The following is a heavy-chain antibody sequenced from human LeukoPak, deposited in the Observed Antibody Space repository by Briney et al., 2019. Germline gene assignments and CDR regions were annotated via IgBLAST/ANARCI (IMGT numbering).Heavy chain of an antibody. CDR2: IYYSTNT. CDR3: ARAPKPVYSGSYFFDY. J-gene: IGHJ4*02. D-gene: IGHD1-26*01. Sequence: SETLSLTCTVSGGSISTNYWRWIRQPPGKGLEWLGYIYYSTNTNYNPSLKSRVSISVDTSKNQSSLKLSSVTATDTAVYYCARAPKPVYSGSYFFDYWGQGTLVTVSS. V-gene: IGHV4-59*08. CDR1: GGSISTNY.